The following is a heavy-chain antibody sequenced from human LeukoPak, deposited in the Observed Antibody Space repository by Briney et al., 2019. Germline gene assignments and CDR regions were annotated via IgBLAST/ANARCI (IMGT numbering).Heavy chain of an antibody. J-gene: IGHJ4*02. CDR2: IYSDGST. CDR3: ARHSGSYYIPGDY. V-gene: IGHV3-53*01. D-gene: IGHD1-26*01. CDR1: GFTVSNNY. Sequence: GGSLRLSCTASGFTVSNNYMSWVRQAPGKGLEWVSLIYSDGSTYHGDSVKGRFTISRENSKNTLYLQMNSLRAEDTAVYYCARHSGSYYIPGDYWGQGTLVTVSS.